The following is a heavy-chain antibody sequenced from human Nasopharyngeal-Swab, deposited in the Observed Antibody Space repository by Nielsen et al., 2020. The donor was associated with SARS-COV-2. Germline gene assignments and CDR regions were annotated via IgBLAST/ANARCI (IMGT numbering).Heavy chain of an antibody. D-gene: IGHD3-16*01. CDR2: IYYSGTT. CDR3: ARGLGTDGLLYYYYYGMDV. Sequence: GSLRLSCTVSGDSISSYFWTWVRQPPGKGLEWIGYIYYSGTTNYNPSLKSPVTISVDTSKNQFSLKLSSVTAADTAVYYCARGLGTDGLLYYYYYGMDVWGQGTTVTVSS. CDR1: GDSISSYF. V-gene: IGHV4-59*08. J-gene: IGHJ6*02.